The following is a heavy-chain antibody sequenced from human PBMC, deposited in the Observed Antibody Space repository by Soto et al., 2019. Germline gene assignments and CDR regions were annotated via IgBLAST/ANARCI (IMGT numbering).Heavy chain of an antibody. V-gene: IGHV1-18*01. J-gene: IGHJ4*02. CDR1: GYTFTSYG. D-gene: IGHD2-15*01. Sequence: ASVKVSCKASGYTFTSYGISWVRQAPGQGLEWMGWISAYNGNTNYAQKLQGRVTMTTDTSTSTAYMELRSLRSDDTAVYYCARVSRAVWVAATGYFDYWGQGTLVTVSS. CDR2: ISAYNGNT. CDR3: ARVSRAVWVAATGYFDY.